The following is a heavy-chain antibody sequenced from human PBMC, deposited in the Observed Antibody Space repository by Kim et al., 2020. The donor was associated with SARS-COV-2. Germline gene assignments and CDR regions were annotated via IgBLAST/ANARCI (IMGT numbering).Heavy chain of an antibody. Sequence: SETLSLTCTVSGGSVSSGSYYWSWIRQPPGKGLEWIGYIYYSGSTNYNPSLKSRVTISVDTSKNQFSLKLSSVTAADTAVYYCASPRPGTTDWFDPWGQGTLVTVSS. J-gene: IGHJ5*02. CDR2: IYYSGST. CDR1: GGSVSSGSYY. CDR3: ASPRPGTTDWFDP. D-gene: IGHD1-7*01. V-gene: IGHV4-61*01.